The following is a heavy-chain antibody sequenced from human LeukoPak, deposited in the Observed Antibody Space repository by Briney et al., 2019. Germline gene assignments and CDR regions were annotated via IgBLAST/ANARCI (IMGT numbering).Heavy chain of an antibody. CDR2: IYYSGST. J-gene: IGHJ1*01. D-gene: IGHD2-15*01. Sequence: MPSQTLSLTCTVSGGSISSGDYYWSWIRQPPGKGLEWIGYIYYSGSTYYNPSLKSRVTISVDTSKNQFSLKLSSVTAADTAVYYCARDSAGLYFQHWGQGTLVTVSS. CDR1: GGSISSGDYY. V-gene: IGHV4-30-4*01. CDR3: ARDSAGLYFQH.